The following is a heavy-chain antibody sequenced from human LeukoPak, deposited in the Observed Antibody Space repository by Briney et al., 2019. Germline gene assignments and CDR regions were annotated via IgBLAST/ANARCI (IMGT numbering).Heavy chain of an antibody. CDR3: ATAILRRCSSTSCYKRDDAFDI. CDR2: IYPGDSDT. J-gene: IGHJ3*02. D-gene: IGHD2-2*02. CDR1: GYSFTSYW. Sequence: GESLKFSCKGSGYSFTSYWIGWVRQMPGKGLEWMGIIYPGDSDTRYSPSFQGQVTISADKSISTAYLQWSSLKASDTAMYYCATAILRRCSSTSCYKRDDAFDIWGQGTMVTVSS. V-gene: IGHV5-51*01.